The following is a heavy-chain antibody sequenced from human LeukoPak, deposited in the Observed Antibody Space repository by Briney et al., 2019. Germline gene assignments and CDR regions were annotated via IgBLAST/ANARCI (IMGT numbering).Heavy chain of an antibody. Sequence: GGSLRLSCAASGFTFSTYWMYWVRHAPGQGLERVANIKQDRSHKYYVDSVKGRFTISRDNAKNPLYLQINSMRVEDTAVYYCVREEGYWGQGTLVTVSS. J-gene: IGHJ4*02. CDR3: VREEGY. V-gene: IGHV3-7*01. CDR1: GFTFSTYW. CDR2: IKQDRSHK.